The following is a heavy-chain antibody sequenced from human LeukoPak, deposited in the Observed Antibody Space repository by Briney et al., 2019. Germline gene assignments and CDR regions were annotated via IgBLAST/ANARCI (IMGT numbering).Heavy chain of an antibody. D-gene: IGHD3-10*01. J-gene: IGHJ4*02. CDR3: AKRQEWFGELSPDY. CDR2: ISYDGSNK. V-gene: IGHV3-30*18. Sequence: GGSLRLSCAASGFTFSSYGMHWVRQAPGKGLGWVAVISYDGSNKYYADSVKGRFTISRDNSKNTLYLQMNSLRAEDTAVYYCAKRQEWFGELSPDYWGQGTLVTVSS. CDR1: GFTFSSYG.